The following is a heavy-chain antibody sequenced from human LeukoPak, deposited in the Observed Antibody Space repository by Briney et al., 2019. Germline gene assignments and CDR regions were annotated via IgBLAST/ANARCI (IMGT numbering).Heavy chain of an antibody. CDR1: GFTVSSNY. V-gene: IGHV3-53*01. CDR3: ARDVEYFGPGSSYYGGVLDY. J-gene: IGHJ4*02. Sequence: GGSLRLSCAASGFTVSSNYMSWVRQAPGKGLEWVSVIYSGGSTYYADSVKDRFTISRDNTKNSLYLQMNSLRAEDTAVYYCARDVEYFGPGSSYYGGVLDYWGQGILVTVSS. D-gene: IGHD3-10*01. CDR2: IYSGGST.